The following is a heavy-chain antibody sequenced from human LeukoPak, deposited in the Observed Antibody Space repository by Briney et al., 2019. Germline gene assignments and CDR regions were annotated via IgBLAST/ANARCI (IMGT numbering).Heavy chain of an antibody. J-gene: IGHJ6*02. CDR1: GFTFDDYV. D-gene: IGHD3-9*01. V-gene: IGHV3-9*01. Sequence: PGGSLRLSCAASGFTFDDYVMHWVRQVPGKGLEWVSGSSWFSGIIGYADSVKGRFAISRDSAKNSLYLQMNSLRAEDTALYYCVKARLTSYDTYHHYYGMDVWGQGTTVTVSS. CDR3: VKARLTSYDTYHHYYGMDV. CDR2: SSWFSGII.